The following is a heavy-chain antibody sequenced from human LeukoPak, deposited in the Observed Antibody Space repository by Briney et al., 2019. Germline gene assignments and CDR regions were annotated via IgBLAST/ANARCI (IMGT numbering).Heavy chain of an antibody. CDR2: INPSGGST. V-gene: IGHV1-46*01. Sequence: ASVKVSCKASGYTFTSYYMHWVRQAPGQGLEWMGIINPSGGSTSYAQKFQGRVTMTTDTSTSTAYMELRSLRSDDTAVYYCARDYDILTGYTNWFDPWGQGTLVTVSS. CDR1: GYTFTSYY. D-gene: IGHD3-9*01. CDR3: ARDYDILTGYTNWFDP. J-gene: IGHJ5*02.